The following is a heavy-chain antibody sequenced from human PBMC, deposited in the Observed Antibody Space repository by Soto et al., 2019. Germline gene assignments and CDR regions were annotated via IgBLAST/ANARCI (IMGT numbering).Heavy chain of an antibody. Sequence: EVQLVESGGGLVKPGGSPRLSCAASGFTFSSYSMNWVRQAPGKGLEWVSSISSSSSYIYYADSVKGRFTISRDNAKNSLYLQMNSLRAEDTAVYYCARVGGQLGPGWDYWGQGTLVTVSS. CDR2: ISSSSSYI. CDR1: GFTFSSYS. D-gene: IGHD6-6*01. V-gene: IGHV3-21*01. J-gene: IGHJ4*02. CDR3: ARVGGQLGPGWDY.